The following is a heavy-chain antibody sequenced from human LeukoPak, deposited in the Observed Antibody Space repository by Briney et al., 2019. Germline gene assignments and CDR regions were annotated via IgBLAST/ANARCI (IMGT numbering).Heavy chain of an antibody. Sequence: GGSLRLSCAASGNYWMHWFRQAPGKGLVWVSHVNSDGSWTSYADSVKGRLTISKDNAKNTVYLQMNSLRAEDTAVYYCVSFYETYWGRGTLVTVSS. CDR2: VNSDGSWT. D-gene: IGHD2/OR15-2a*01. V-gene: IGHV3-74*01. J-gene: IGHJ4*02. CDR1: GNYW. CDR3: VSFYETY.